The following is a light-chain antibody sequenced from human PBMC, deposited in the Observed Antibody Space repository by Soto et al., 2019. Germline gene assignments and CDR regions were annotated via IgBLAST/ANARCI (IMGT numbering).Light chain of an antibody. V-gene: IGKV1-16*01. Sequence: DIQMTQSPSSLSASVGDRVTITCRASHDTSNSVAWFQQRPGMAAKSLIYGASSLQSGVSSRFSGSGSGTQFTLTISSLQPEDFATYYCQQYSSFPYTFGQGTKLEIK. CDR1: HDTSNS. CDR2: GAS. CDR3: QQYSSFPYT. J-gene: IGKJ2*01.